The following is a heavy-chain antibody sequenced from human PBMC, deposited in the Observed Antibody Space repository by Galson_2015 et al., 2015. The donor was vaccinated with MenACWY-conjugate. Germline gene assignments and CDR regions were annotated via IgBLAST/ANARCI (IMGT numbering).Heavy chain of an antibody. J-gene: IGHJ4*02. Sequence: YSGSINYNPSLKSRVTMSVDKSKNQISLKLSSVTAADTAVYYCARAGALTYYFDYWGQGSLVSVSS. CDR3: ARAGALTYYFDY. CDR2: YSGSI. V-gene: IGHV4-61*05.